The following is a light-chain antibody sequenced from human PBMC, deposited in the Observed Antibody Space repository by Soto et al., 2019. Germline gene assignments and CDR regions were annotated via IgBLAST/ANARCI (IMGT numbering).Light chain of an antibody. Sequence: DIQMTQSPSSLSASVGDRVTITCRASQAISNYLAWYQQKPGKVPKLLIYAASTLQSGVPSRFSGSGSGTDFTLTISSLQPEDVATYYCQKYKSAPETFGQGTQVEIK. V-gene: IGKV1-27*01. CDR2: AAS. J-gene: IGKJ1*01. CDR1: QAISNY. CDR3: QKYKSAPET.